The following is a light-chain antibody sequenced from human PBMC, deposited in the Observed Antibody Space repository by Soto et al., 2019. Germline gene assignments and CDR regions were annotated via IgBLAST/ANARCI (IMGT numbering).Light chain of an antibody. CDR1: SGHSNYA. Sequence: QLVLTQSPSASASLGASVKLTCTLSSGHSNYAIAWHQQQPEKGPRYLMKVNSDGSHNKGDGIPDRFSGSTSGAERYLTISSLQSEDEADYYCQTWGSGIHVFGTGTKVTVL. CDR2: VNSDGSH. J-gene: IGLJ1*01. CDR3: QTWGSGIHV. V-gene: IGLV4-69*01.